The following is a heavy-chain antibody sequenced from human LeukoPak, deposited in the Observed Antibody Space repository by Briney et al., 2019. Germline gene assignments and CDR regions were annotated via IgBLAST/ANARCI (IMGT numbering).Heavy chain of an antibody. CDR3: ARSVGATLLDH. J-gene: IGHJ4*02. V-gene: IGHV1-2*06. D-gene: IGHD1-26*01. Sequence: ASVKVSCKASGYTFTGYYMHWVRQAPGQGLEWMGRIDPDSGGTKSAQKFQGRVIMTSDTSISTAYLDLSRLRSDDTAVYFCARSVGATLLDHWGQGSLVTVSS. CDR2: IDPDSGGT. CDR1: GYTFTGYY.